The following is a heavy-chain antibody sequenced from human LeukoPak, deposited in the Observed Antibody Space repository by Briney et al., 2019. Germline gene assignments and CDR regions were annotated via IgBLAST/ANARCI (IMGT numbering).Heavy chain of an antibody. CDR3: ARGSSSGWPDYFDY. J-gene: IGHJ4*02. CDR2: INADGKDT. D-gene: IGHD6-19*01. V-gene: IGHV3-74*01. Sequence: RRSLRLSCVPSGFNLSRYWMHWGRQAPAYGLLWISRINADGKDTPYVDSVKGRFSISRDNAKNTLYLQMNSLRAEDTAVYYCARGSSSGWPDYFDYWGQGVMVTVSS. CDR1: GFNLSRYW.